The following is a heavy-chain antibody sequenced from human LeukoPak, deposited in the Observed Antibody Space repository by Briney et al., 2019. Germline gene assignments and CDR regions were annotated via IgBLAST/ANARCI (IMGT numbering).Heavy chain of an antibody. Sequence: ETLSLTCTVSGGSISSYYWSWIRQPPGKGLEWIGYIYYSGSTNYNPSLKSRVTISVDTSKNQFSLKLSSVTAADTAVYYCARRGYSYGPVYFDYWGQGTLVTVSS. CDR3: ARRGYSYGPVYFDY. V-gene: IGHV4-59*01. J-gene: IGHJ4*02. D-gene: IGHD5-18*01. CDR2: IYYSGST. CDR1: GGSISSYY.